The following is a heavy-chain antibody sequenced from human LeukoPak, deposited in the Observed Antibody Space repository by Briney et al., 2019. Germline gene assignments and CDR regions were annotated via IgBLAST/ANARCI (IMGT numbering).Heavy chain of an antibody. CDR3: AREPNLRFTEEDAFDI. J-gene: IGHJ3*02. CDR1: GGSISSYY. D-gene: IGHD5/OR15-5a*01. CDR2: IYTSGST. Sequence: SETLSLTCTVSGGSISSYYWSWIRQPAGKGLEWIGRIYTSGSTNYNPSLKSRVTMSVDTSKNQFSLKLSSVTAADTAVYYCAREPNLRFTEEDAFDIWAKGQWSPSLQ. V-gene: IGHV4-4*07.